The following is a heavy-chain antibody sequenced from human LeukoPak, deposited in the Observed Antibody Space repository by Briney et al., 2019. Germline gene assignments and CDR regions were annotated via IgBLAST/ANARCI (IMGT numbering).Heavy chain of an antibody. J-gene: IGHJ4*02. CDR3: AIARDGYKSALFDY. Sequence: GGSLRLSCAASGFTFSSYAMSWVRQAPGKGLEWVSAISGSGGSTYYADSVKGRFTISRDNSKNTLYLQMNSLRAEDTAVYYCAIARDGYKSALFDYWGQGTLVTVSS. D-gene: IGHD5-24*01. CDR1: GFTFSSYA. V-gene: IGHV3-23*01. CDR2: ISGSGGST.